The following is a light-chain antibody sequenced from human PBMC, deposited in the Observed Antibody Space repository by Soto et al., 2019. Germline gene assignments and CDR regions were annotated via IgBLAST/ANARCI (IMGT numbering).Light chain of an antibody. CDR3: QQYRDWAPIT. V-gene: IGKV3-15*01. CDR1: QSVGTN. Sequence: EIVMTQSPAALSLSPGEKDTLSCRASQSVGTNLAWYQQKPGQAPRPLIYSASARATDVPARFSGSGSGTEFTLTISSLQSEDFAVYYCQQYRDWAPITFGGGTKVDIK. J-gene: IGKJ4*01. CDR2: SAS.